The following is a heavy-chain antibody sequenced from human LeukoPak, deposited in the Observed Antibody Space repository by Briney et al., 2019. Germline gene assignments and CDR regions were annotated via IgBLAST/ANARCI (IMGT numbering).Heavy chain of an antibody. Sequence: PSGTLSLTCAVSGGSISSSNWWSWVRQPPGKGLEWIGEIYHSGSTNYNPSLKSRVTISVDKSKNQFSLKLSSVTAADTAVYYCARAPPGYDSSGYYYYGMDVWGQGTTVTVSS. J-gene: IGHJ6*02. CDR3: ARAPPGYDSSGYYYYGMDV. CDR2: IYHSGST. V-gene: IGHV4-4*02. CDR1: GGSISSSNW. D-gene: IGHD3-22*01.